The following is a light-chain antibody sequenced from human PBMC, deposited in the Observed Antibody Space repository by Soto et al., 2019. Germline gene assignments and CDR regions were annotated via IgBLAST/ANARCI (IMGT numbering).Light chain of an antibody. CDR3: SSYAGSRNV. CDR1: SSDVGGYNY. Sequence: QSVLTQPPSASGSPGQSVAISCTGTSSDVGGYNYVSWYQQHPGKAPKLMIYEINKRPSGVPDRFSGSKSGNRASLTVSGLQAEDEADYYGSSYAGSRNVFGTGTKVTVL. CDR2: EIN. J-gene: IGLJ1*01. V-gene: IGLV2-8*01.